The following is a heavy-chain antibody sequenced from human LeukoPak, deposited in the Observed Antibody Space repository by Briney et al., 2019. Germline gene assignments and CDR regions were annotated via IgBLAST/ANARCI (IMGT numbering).Heavy chain of an antibody. D-gene: IGHD1-1*01. V-gene: IGHV6-1*01. J-gene: IGHJ4*02. CDR2: ALYRSKLHN. CDR1: GDSFSINSVA. CDR3: ARWDHDRAHLDY. Sequence: SQTLSLTCVISGDSFSINSVAWNWIRQSPSRGLEWLGMALYRSKLHNDYAGSVRSRMTSNPDTSKNHFSLQLNSVTAEETAVYYCARWDHDRAHLDYWGEGILVTVS.